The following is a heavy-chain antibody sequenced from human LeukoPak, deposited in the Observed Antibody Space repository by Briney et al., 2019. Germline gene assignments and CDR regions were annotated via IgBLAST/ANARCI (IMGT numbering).Heavy chain of an antibody. CDR1: GYTFTSYG. Sequence: ASVKVSCKASGYTFTSYGISWVRQAPGQGLEWMGWISAYNGNTNYAQKLQGRVTMTTDTPTSTAYMELRSLRSDDTAVYYCARETGSSWYGWFDPWGQGTLVTVSS. D-gene: IGHD6-13*01. V-gene: IGHV1-18*01. CDR3: ARETGSSWYGWFDP. CDR2: ISAYNGNT. J-gene: IGHJ5*02.